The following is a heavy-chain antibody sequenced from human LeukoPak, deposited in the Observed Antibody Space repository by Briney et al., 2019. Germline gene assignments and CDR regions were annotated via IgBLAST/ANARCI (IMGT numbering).Heavy chain of an antibody. CDR2: ISGSGSTK. J-gene: IGHJ3*01. CDR3: ARAPATYAVSPGAFDV. CDR1: GFTFSDFF. D-gene: IGHD2-8*01. Sequence: PGGSLRLSCAASGFTFSDFFMTWIRQAPGKGLEWVSYISGSGSTKFYADSVKGRFTISRDNAKDSLYLQMNSLRLEDTALYYCARAPATYAVSPGAFDVWGHGTMVTVSS. V-gene: IGHV3-11*04.